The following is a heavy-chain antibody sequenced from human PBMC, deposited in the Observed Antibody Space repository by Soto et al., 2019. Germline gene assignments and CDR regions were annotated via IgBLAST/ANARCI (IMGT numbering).Heavy chain of an antibody. CDR1: GYIFTSYD. D-gene: IGHD6-13*01. Sequence: ASVKVSCKASGYIFTSYDIHWVRQAPGQRLEWMGRINAANGNTKYSQRFQGRVTTTRDASANTAYMDLSSLRSEDTAVYYCASAIADACFDYWGQGTQVTVSS. CDR3: ASAIADACFDY. V-gene: IGHV1-3*01. J-gene: IGHJ4*02. CDR2: INAANGNT.